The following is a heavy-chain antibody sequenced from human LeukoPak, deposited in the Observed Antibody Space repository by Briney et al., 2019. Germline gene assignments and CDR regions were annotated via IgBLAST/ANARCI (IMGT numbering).Heavy chain of an antibody. Sequence: GGSLRLSCAASGFTFSSYAMHWVRQAPGKGLEWVAVISYDGSNKYYADSVKGRFTISRDNSKNTLYLQMNSLRAEDTAVYYCAYPSSYWGQGTLVIVSS. CDR3: AYPSSY. CDR1: GFTFSSYA. V-gene: IGHV3-30*04. J-gene: IGHJ4*02. CDR2: ISYDGSNK. D-gene: IGHD6-6*01.